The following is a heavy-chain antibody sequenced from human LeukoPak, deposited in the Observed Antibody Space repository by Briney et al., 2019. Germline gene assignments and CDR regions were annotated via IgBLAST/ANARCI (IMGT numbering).Heavy chain of an antibody. D-gene: IGHD5-24*01. CDR3: ARGIATIEDFNY. CDR2: ISRSGGST. J-gene: IGHJ4*02. CDR1: GFTFSSYA. Sequence: GGSLRLSCAASGFTFSSYAMSWVRQAPGKGLEWVSGISRSGGSTYYADSVKGRFTISRDNSKNTLYLQMNSLRAEDTAVYYCARGIATIEDFNYWGQGTLVTVSS. V-gene: IGHV3-23*01.